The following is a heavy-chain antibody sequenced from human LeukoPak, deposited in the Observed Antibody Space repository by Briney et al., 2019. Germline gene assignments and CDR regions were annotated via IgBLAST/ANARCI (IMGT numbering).Heavy chain of an antibody. CDR3: ARWYYDFWSGCYPGYYYYGMDV. CDR2: MNPNSGNT. CDR1: GYTFTSYD. D-gene: IGHD3-3*01. Sequence: ASVKVSCKASGYTFTSYDINWVRQATGQGLEWMGWMNPNSGNTGYAQKFQGRVTMTRNTSISTAYMELSSLRSEDTAVYYCARWYYDFWSGCYPGYYYYGMDVWGQGTTVTVSS. J-gene: IGHJ6*02. V-gene: IGHV1-8*01.